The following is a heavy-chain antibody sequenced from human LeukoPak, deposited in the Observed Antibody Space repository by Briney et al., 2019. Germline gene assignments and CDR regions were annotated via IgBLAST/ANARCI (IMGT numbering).Heavy chain of an antibody. J-gene: IGHJ4*02. V-gene: IGHV3-53*01. CDR3: ARDSLYGDYFDY. D-gene: IGHD4-17*01. Sequence: PGGSLRLSCAASGFTFSSNYMSWVRQAPGKGLEWVSVIYSGGSTYYADSVKGRCTISRDNSKNTLYLQMNSLRAEDTAVYYCARDSLYGDYFDYWGQGTLVTVSS. CDR1: GFTFSSNY. CDR2: IYSGGST.